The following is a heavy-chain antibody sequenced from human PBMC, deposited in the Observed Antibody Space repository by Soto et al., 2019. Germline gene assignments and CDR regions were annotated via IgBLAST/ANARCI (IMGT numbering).Heavy chain of an antibody. CDR3: ARGRYGDY. V-gene: IGHV1-18*01. CDR1: GYTFTSYG. J-gene: IGHJ4*02. D-gene: IGHD1-1*01. Sequence: QVHLVQSGAEVKKPGASVKVSCKASGYTFTSYGITWVRQAPGQGLEWMGWISAHNGNTDYAQKLQGRVIVTRDTATSTASMELRSLISADTAVYYCARGRYGDYWGQGARVTVSS. CDR2: ISAHNGNT.